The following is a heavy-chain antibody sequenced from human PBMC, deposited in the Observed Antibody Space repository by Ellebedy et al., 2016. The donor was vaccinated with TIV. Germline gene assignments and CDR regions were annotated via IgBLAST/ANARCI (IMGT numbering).Heavy chain of an antibody. Sequence: SVKVSCKASGGTFSSYAISWVRQAPGQGLEWMGGIIPTFGTANYAQKFQGRVTITADAFTSTGYVELSSLTSEDTAVYYCARGTGYHPSSGMDVWGQGTTVTVSS. D-gene: IGHD3-9*01. CDR2: IIPTFGTA. V-gene: IGHV1-69*13. CDR1: GGTFSSYA. CDR3: ARGTGYHPSSGMDV. J-gene: IGHJ6*02.